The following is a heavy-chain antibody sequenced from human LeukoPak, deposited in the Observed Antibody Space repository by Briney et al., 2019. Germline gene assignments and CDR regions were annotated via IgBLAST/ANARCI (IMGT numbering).Heavy chain of an antibody. J-gene: IGHJ6*03. D-gene: IGHD3-10*01. Sequence: PSETLSLTCTVSGVSISSGSYYWRWLRHPAGKGLEWIGRIYTSGSTNYNPSLKSRFTISVDTSKNQFSLKLSSVTAADTAVYYCARDSPYYYGSGSATYYMDVWGKGTTVTISS. V-gene: IGHV4-61*02. CDR1: GVSISSGSYY. CDR2: IYTSGST. CDR3: ARDSPYYYGSGSATYYMDV.